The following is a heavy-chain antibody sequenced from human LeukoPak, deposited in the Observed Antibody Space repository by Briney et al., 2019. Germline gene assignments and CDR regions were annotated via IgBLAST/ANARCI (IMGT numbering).Heavy chain of an antibody. J-gene: IGHJ4*02. CDR1: GFTFSSYV. CDR3: AKRAVGAAYYFDY. Sequence: GGSLRLSCAASGFTFSSYVMSWVRQAPGKGLEWVSDISSGGDSTHYADSVKGRFTISRDNSKNTLFLQMNSLRAEDTAVYYCAKRAVGAAYYFDYWGQGTLVTVSS. V-gene: IGHV3-23*01. D-gene: IGHD2-15*01. CDR2: ISSGGDST.